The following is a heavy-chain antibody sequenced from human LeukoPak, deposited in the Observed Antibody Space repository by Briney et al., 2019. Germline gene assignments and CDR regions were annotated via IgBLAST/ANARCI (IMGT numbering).Heavy chain of an antibody. J-gene: IGHJ4*02. V-gene: IGHV3-48*01. CDR2: ISSSSSTI. CDR1: GFTFSSYE. CDR3: ARDDSGYSSSWDY. Sequence: GGSLRLSCAASGFTFSSYEMNWVRQAPGKGLEWVSYISSSSSTIYYADSVKGRFTISRDNAKNSLYLQMNSLRAEDTAVYYCARDDSGYSSSWDYWGQGTLVTVSS. D-gene: IGHD6-13*01.